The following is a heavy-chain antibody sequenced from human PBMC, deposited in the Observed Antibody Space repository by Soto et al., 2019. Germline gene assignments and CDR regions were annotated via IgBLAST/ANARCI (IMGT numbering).Heavy chain of an antibody. D-gene: IGHD3-9*01. Sequence: EVQLVESGGGLVKPGGSLRLSCAASGFTFSSYSMNWVRQAPGKGLEWVSSISSSSSYIYYADSVKGRFTISRDNAKNSLYLQMNSLRAEDTAVYYCASAEDVLRYFVLYYYYGMDVWGQGTTVTVSS. J-gene: IGHJ6*02. CDR1: GFTFSSYS. CDR2: ISSSSSYI. CDR3: ASAEDVLRYFVLYYYYGMDV. V-gene: IGHV3-21*01.